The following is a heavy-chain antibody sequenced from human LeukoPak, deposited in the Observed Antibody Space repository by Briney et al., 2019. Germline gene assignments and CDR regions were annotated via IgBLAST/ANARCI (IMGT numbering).Heavy chain of an antibody. CDR2: IYYSGST. CDR3: AKSNGYGLVDI. J-gene: IGHJ3*02. V-gene: IGHV4-59*12. D-gene: IGHD3-10*01. Sequence: SETLSLTCAVYGGSFSGYYWSWIRQPPGKGLEWIGYIYYSGSTNYNPSLKSRVTISLDTSRNQFSLKLNSVTAADTAVYYCAKSNGYGLVDIWGQGTMVTVSS. CDR1: GGSFSGYY.